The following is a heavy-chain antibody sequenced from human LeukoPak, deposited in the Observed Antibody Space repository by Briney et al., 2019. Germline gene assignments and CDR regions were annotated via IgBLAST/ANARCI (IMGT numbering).Heavy chain of an antibody. V-gene: IGHV4-30-2*01. Sequence: SRTLSLTCAVSGGSISSGGYSWSWIRQPPGKGLEWIGYIYHSGSTYYNPSLKSRVTISVDRSKNQFSLKLSSVTAADTAVYYCARAKVATDTVCYWFDPWGQGTLVTVSS. D-gene: IGHD5-12*01. CDR2: IYHSGST. CDR3: ARAKVATDTVCYWFDP. CDR1: GGSISSGGYS. J-gene: IGHJ5*02.